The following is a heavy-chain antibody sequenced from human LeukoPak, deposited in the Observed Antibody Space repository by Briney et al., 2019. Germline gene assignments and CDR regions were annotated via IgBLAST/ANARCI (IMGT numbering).Heavy chain of an antibody. CDR2: ISSSSSYI. CDR1: GFTVSSNY. D-gene: IGHD1-26*01. CDR3: ARYQPTNPDAFDI. Sequence: GGSLRLSCAASGFTVSSNYMSWVRQAPGKGLEWVSSISSSSSYIYYADSVKGRFTISRDNAKNSLYLQMNSLRAEDTAVYYCARYQPTNPDAFDIWGQGTMVTVSS. J-gene: IGHJ3*02. V-gene: IGHV3-21*01.